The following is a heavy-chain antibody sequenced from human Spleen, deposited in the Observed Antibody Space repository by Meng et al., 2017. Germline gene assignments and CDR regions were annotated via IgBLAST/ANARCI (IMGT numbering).Heavy chain of an antibody. J-gene: IGHJ4*02. Sequence: GESLKISCAASGFTFDKYTLHWVRQGPGKGLEWVSLISWDGDTTFYADSVKGRFTISRDNAKNTLYLQMNSLRAEDTAVYYCARESAFSGWSSFDYWGQGTLVTVSS. CDR3: ARESAFSGWSSFDY. D-gene: IGHD6-19*01. CDR2: ISWDGDTT. V-gene: IGHV3-43*01. CDR1: GFTFDKYT.